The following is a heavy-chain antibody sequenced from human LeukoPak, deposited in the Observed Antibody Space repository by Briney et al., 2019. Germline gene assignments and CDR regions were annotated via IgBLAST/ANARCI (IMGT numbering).Heavy chain of an antibody. Sequence: PSETLSLTCTVSGGSIRSTSYYWGWIRQPPGKGLEWIGSNSGSTYYNPSLKSRVTMSVDTSKNQFSLKLSSVTAADTAVYYCARGPYCSGGSCYYYYYMDVWGKGTTVTISS. CDR1: GGSIRSTSYY. J-gene: IGHJ6*03. CDR2: NSGST. D-gene: IGHD2-15*01. V-gene: IGHV4-39*07. CDR3: ARGPYCSGGSCYYYYYMDV.